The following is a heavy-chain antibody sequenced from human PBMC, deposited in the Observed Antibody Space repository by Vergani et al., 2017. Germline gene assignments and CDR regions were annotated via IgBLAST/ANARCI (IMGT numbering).Heavy chain of an antibody. Sequence: QVQLQESGPGLVKPSETLSLTCTVSGGSISSYYWSWIRQPPGKGLEWIGCFYYSGSTNYNPSLKSRVTISVYTSKNQFSLKLSSVTAADTAVYYCARHAPQRYFYYGMDVWGQGTTVTVSS. V-gene: IGHV4-59*08. CDR1: GGSISSYY. J-gene: IGHJ6*02. CDR2: FYYSGST. CDR3: ARHAPQRYFYYGMDV. D-gene: IGHD2-2*01.